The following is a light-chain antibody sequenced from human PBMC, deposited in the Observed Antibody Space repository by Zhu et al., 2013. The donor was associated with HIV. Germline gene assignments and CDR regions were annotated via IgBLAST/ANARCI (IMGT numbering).Light chain of an antibody. CDR3: AAWDGSLNVGV. Sequence: QSVLTQPPSVSGTPGQRVTISCSGSSSNIGSNTVNWYQQLPGTASKLLIYSNDQRPSRVPDRFSGSKSGTSASLAISGLQSEDEADYYCAAWDGSLNVGVFGGGTKLTVL. V-gene: IGLV1-44*01. CDR2: SND. J-gene: IGLJ3*02. CDR1: SSNIGSNT.